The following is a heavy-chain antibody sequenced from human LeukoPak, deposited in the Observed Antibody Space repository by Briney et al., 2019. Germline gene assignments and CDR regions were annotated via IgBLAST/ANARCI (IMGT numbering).Heavy chain of an antibody. V-gene: IGHV3-48*03. CDR3: ARDNYDSSGYYFD. CDR2: ISSSGSTT. D-gene: IGHD3-22*01. Sequence: GGSLRLSCAASGFTFTTYEMNWVRQAPGKGLEWVSYISSSGSTTHYADSVKGRFTISRDNAKKSLYLQMNSLRAEDTAVYYCARDNYDSSGYYFDWGQGTLVTVSS. J-gene: IGHJ4*02. CDR1: GFTFTTYE.